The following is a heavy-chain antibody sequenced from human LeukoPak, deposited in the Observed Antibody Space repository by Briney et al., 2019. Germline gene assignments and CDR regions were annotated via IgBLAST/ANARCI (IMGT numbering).Heavy chain of an antibody. CDR1: GYTFTGYY. CDR3: AKVNKGVVRRYFDWTRSYYFDY. V-gene: IGHV1-69*13. Sequence: ASVKVSCKASGYTFTGYYIHWVRQAPGQGLEWMGGIIPIFGTANYAQKFQGRVTITADESTSTAYMELSSLTSEDTAVYYCAKVNKGVVRRYFDWTRSYYFDYWGQGTLVTVSS. D-gene: IGHD3-9*01. CDR2: IIPIFGTA. J-gene: IGHJ4*02.